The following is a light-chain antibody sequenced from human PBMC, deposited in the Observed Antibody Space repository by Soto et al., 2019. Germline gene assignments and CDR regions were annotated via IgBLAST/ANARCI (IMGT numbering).Light chain of an antibody. CDR3: QQSYSAPRT. V-gene: IGKV1-39*01. J-gene: IGKJ2*01. Sequence: DIPMTQSPSSLSASVGDRVTITCRASQSISSYLNWYQQKPGKAPKLLIYAASSLQSRVPSRFSGSGSGTDFTLIISSLQPEDFATYYCQQSYSAPRTFGQGTKLEI. CDR2: AAS. CDR1: QSISSY.